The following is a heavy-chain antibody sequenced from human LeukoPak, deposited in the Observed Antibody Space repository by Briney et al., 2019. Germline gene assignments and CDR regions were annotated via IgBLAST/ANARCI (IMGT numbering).Heavy chain of an antibody. J-gene: IGHJ3*02. CDR2: INHSGST. D-gene: IGHD1-7*01. CDR3: ARGNTAKYNWNYVGALGAFDI. Sequence: GSLRLSCTASGFTFTDAWMNWVRQPPGKGLEWIGEINHSGSTNYNPSLKSRVTISVDTSKNQFSLKLSSVTAADTAVYYCARGNTAKYNWNYVGALGAFDIWGQGTMVTVSS. V-gene: IGHV4-34*01. CDR1: GFTFTDAW.